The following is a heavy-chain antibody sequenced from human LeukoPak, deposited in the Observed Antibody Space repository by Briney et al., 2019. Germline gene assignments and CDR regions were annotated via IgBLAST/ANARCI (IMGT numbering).Heavy chain of an antibody. CDR3: AKGSYYDSSGSFYFDY. V-gene: IGHV3-30*18. Sequence: PGGSLRLSCAASGFTFTNHGLHWVRQAPGKGLEWVTFISYDGSKQYYADSVRGRFTISRDNSKNTMFLQMNSLRAEDTAVYYCAKGSYYDSSGSFYFDYWGQGTLVTVSS. CDR2: ISYDGSKQ. D-gene: IGHD3-22*01. J-gene: IGHJ4*02. CDR1: GFTFTNHG.